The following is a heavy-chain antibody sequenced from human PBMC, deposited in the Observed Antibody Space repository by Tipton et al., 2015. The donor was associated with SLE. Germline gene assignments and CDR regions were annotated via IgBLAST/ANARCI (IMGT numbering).Heavy chain of an antibody. CDR1: GGSISSSSYY. D-gene: IGHD3-3*01. CDR2: IYYSGST. V-gene: IGHV4-39*07. CDR3: ARAPTYYDFWSGPLSFDY. Sequence: TLSLTCTVSGGSISSSSYYWGWIRQPPGKGLEWIGSIYYSGSTYYNPSLKSRVTISVDTSKNQFSLKLSSVTAADTAVYYCARAPTYYDFWSGPLSFDYWGQGTLVTVSS. J-gene: IGHJ4*02.